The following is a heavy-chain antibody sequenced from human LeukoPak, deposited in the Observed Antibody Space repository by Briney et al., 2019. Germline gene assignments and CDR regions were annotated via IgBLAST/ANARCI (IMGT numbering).Heavy chain of an antibody. Sequence: GGSLRLSCAASGFTFSSYSMNWVRQAPGKGLEWVSSISSSSSYIYYADSVKGRFTISTDNAKNSLYLQMNSLRAEDTAVYYCARGYSSGGSYFDYWGQGTLVTVSS. J-gene: IGHJ4*02. CDR3: ARGYSSGGSYFDY. CDR2: ISSSSSYI. D-gene: IGHD6-19*01. CDR1: GFTFSSYS. V-gene: IGHV3-21*01.